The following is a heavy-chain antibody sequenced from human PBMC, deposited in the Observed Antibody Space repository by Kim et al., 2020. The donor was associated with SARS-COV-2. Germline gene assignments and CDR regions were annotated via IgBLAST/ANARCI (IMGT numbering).Heavy chain of an antibody. D-gene: IGHD3-9*01. V-gene: IGHV3-21*01. J-gene: IGHJ6*02. CDR3: ARGDFDWLLYYYYGMDV. Sequence: VQGRFTISRDNAQNSLYLQLNSLRAEDTAVYYCARGDFDWLLYYYYGMDVWGQGTTVTVSS.